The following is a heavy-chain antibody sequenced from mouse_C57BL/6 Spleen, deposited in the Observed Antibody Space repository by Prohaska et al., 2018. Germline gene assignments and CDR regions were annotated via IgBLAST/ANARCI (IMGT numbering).Heavy chain of an antibody. CDR2: IDPANGNT. Sequence: EVQLQQSVAELVRPGASVKLSCTASGFNIKNTYMHWVMQRPEQGLEWIGRIDPANGNTKYAPKFQGKATITADTSSNTAYLQLSSLTSEDTAIYYWAVNDYDEAWFAYWGQGTLVTVSA. D-gene: IGHD2-4*01. J-gene: IGHJ3*01. CDR3: AVNDYDEAWFAY. CDR1: GFNIKNTY. V-gene: IGHV14-3*01.